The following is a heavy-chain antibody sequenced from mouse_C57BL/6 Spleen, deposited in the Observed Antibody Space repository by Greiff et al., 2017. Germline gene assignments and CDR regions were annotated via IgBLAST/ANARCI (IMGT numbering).Heavy chain of an antibody. CDR3: TRLSTTVVAPLDY. V-gene: IGHV1-15*01. CDR1: GYTFTDYE. J-gene: IGHJ2*01. D-gene: IGHD1-1*01. Sequence: QVQLQQSGAELVRPGASVTLSCKASGYTFTDYEMHWVKQTPVHGLEWIGAIDPETGGTAYNQKFKGKAILTADKSSSTAYMELRSLTSEDSAVYYCTRLSTTVVAPLDYWGQGTTLTVSS. CDR2: IDPETGGT.